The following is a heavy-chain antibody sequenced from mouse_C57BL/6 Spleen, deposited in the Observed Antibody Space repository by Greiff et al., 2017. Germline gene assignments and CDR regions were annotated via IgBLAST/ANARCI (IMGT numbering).Heavy chain of an antibody. CDR2: LYPGDGDT. V-gene: IGHV1-80*01. CDR1: GYAFSSYW. D-gene: IGHD2-2*01. J-gene: IGHJ2*01. Sequence: QVQLKQSGAELVKPGASVKISCKASGYAFSSYWMNWVKQRPGKGLEWIGQLYPGDGDTNYNGKFKGKATLTADKSSSTAYMQRSSLTSEDSAVYFCAKTISGLRDYWGQGTTLTVSS. CDR3: AKTISGLRDY.